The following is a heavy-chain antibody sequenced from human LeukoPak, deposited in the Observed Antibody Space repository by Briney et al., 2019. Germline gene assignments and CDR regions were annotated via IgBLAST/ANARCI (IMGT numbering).Heavy chain of an antibody. D-gene: IGHD3-22*01. V-gene: IGHV3-15*01. CDR3: ARERSGYAP. Sequence: GGSLRLSCAASGFTFSDAWMSWVRQAPGKGLEWVGRIKSKTDGGTTDYAAPVKGRFTISRDDSKNTLYLQMNSLRAEDTAVYYCARERSGYAPWGQGTLVTVSS. CDR1: GFTFSDAW. J-gene: IGHJ5*02. CDR2: IKSKTDGGTT.